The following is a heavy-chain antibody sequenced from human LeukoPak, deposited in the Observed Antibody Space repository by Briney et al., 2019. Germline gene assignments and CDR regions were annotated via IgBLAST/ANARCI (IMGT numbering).Heavy chain of an antibody. CDR3: ARGGDYYDIDY. V-gene: IGHV4-59*01. CDR1: GDSISSYY. D-gene: IGHD3-22*01. J-gene: IGHJ4*02. Sequence: PSETLSLTCTVSGDSISSYYWSWIRQPPGKGLEWIGYIYYSGSTNYNPSLKSRVTISVDTSKNQFSLKLSSVTAADTAVYYCARGGDYYDIDYWGQGTLVTVSS. CDR2: IYYSGST.